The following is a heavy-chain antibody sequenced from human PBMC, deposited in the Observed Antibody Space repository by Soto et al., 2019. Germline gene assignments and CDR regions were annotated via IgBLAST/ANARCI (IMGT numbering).Heavy chain of an antibody. D-gene: IGHD1-7*01. Sequence: VQLVESGGGLVQPGGSLRLSCAASGFSFSHYCMSWVRQAPGKGLEWVANIKQDGSEKYDVDSVKGRFTISRDNAKNSMFLQMDSLRDADTAVYYCARVPSTRDIWSYGVGGKYYYYYMDVWGKGTTVTVSS. CDR1: GFSFSHYC. CDR3: ARVPSTRDIWSYGVGGKYYYYYMDV. V-gene: IGHV3-7*04. J-gene: IGHJ6*03. CDR2: IKQDGSEK.